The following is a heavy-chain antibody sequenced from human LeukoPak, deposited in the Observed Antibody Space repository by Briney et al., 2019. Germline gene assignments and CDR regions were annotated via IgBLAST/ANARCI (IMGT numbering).Heavy chain of an antibody. Sequence: ASVKVSCKASGYTFTSYDINWVRQATGQGLEWMRWMNPNSGNTGYAQKFQGRVTMTRNTSISTAYMELSSLRSEDTAVYYCARGRSARFAQRGNWFDPWGQGTLLTVSS. J-gene: IGHJ5*02. D-gene: IGHD3-10*01. CDR2: MNPNSGNT. CDR1: GYTFTSYD. V-gene: IGHV1-8*01. CDR3: ARGRSARFAQRGNWFDP.